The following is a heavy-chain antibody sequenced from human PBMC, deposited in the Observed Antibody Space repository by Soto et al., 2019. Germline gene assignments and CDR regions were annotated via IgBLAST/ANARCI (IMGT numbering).Heavy chain of an antibody. D-gene: IGHD6-19*01. V-gene: IGHV1-69*18. CDR1: GATYSGYA. Sequence: QVQLVQSGAEVKKPGSSVKVSCKASGATYSGYAINWVRQAPGQGLEWLGRIVPIFETLNYAERFQGIVAITADESTTTVYMELTNLTHEDTAVYYCVVMGNVAVSNPRSFDYWGQGTQVTVSS. CDR2: IVPIFETL. J-gene: IGHJ4*02. CDR3: VVMGNVAVSNPRSFDY.